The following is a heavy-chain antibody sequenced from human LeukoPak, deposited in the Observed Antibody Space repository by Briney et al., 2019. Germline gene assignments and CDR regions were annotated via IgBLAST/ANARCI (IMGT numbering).Heavy chain of an antibody. CDR3: ASPTLRYCSGGSCYGFDY. J-gene: IGHJ4*02. CDR2: ISYDGSNK. D-gene: IGHD2-15*01. Sequence: PTGRSLRLSCAASGFTFSSYGMHWVRQAPGKGLEWVAVISYDGSNKYYADSVKGRFTISRDNSKNTLYLQMNSLRAEDTAVYYCASPTLRYCSGGSCYGFDYWGQGTLVTVSS. CDR1: GFTFSSYG. V-gene: IGHV3-30*03.